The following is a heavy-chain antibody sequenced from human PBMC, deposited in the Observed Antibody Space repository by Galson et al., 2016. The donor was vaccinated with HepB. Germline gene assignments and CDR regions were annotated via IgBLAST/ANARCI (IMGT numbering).Heavy chain of an antibody. CDR2: ITPNGVVK. D-gene: IGHD3-16*01. Sequence: SLRLSCAASGFTFSTSWMTWVRHAPGKGLEWVANITPNGVVKDYVGFVKGRFTISRDNARNILFLQMNSLRAEDTALYYCAVKWGSTYDFWGQGTLVTVS. CDR3: AVKWGSTYDF. CDR1: GFTFSTSW. V-gene: IGHV3-7*01. J-gene: IGHJ4*02.